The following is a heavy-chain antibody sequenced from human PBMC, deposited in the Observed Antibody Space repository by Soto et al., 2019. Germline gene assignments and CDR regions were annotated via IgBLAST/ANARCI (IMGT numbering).Heavy chain of an antibody. V-gene: IGHV3-13*01. CDR2: IGSAGDT. CDR3: ARGGYASGYFHYAMDV. D-gene: IGHD6-19*01. Sequence: HPAVSIRLSCAASGFPFNNYDMIWVHQATGKGLEWVSAIGSAGDTYYSGSVKGRFAISRENAKNSLYLQMNSVTPGDTAVYYCARGGYASGYFHYAMDVWGQGTTVTVS. J-gene: IGHJ6*02. CDR1: GFPFNNYD.